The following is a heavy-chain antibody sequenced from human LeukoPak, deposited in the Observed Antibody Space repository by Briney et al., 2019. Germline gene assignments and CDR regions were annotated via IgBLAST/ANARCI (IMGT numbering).Heavy chain of an antibody. CDR1: GFSFSDYN. CDR2: ISSSSSTT. Sequence: GGSLRLSCAASGFSFSDYNMNWVRQAPGKGLEWVAYISSSSSTTHYADSVTGRFSISRDNAKSSLYLQMNSLRAEDTAVYYCARDRRYYDSSGYSDLWGQGTLVTVSS. CDR3: ARDRRYYDSSGYSDL. J-gene: IGHJ5*02. D-gene: IGHD3-22*01. V-gene: IGHV3-48*01.